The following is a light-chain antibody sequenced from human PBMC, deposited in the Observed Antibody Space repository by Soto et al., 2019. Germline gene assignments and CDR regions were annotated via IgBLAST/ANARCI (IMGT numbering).Light chain of an antibody. CDR3: GTWDTSLGAGV. J-gene: IGLJ3*02. V-gene: IGLV1-51*01. CDR1: SSNIGSNY. Sequence: QSVLTQPPSVSAAPGQKVTISCSGGSSNIGSNYVSWYQQLPGTAPKLLIYDNNKRPSGIPDRFSGSKSGTSATLGITGLQTGDEADYYCGTWDTSLGAGVFGGGTTVTVL. CDR2: DNN.